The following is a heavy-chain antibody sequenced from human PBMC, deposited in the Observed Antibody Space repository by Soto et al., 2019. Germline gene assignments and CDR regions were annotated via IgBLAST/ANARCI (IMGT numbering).Heavy chain of an antibody. D-gene: IGHD3-16*01. CDR1: GLPFSSHA. CDR3: VRVYVRQYDY. J-gene: IGHJ4*02. V-gene: IGHV3-30-3*01. CDR2: ISSAGTFT. Sequence: QVQLVESGGGVVQPGTSLRLSCLVSGLPFSSHAMDWVRQAPAKGLEWLSIISSAGTFTYNAESVRGRFTISRDNSKNTLYLQMNNLRVEDTAVYYCVRVYVRQYDYWGQGTVVTVSS.